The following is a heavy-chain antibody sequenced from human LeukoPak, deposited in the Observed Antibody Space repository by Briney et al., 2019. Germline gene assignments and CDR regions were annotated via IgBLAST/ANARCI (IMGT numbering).Heavy chain of an antibody. CDR1: GFSLCTSGVG. V-gene: IGHV2-5*01. CDR2: IYWNDDK. CDR3: ARGYCSSTSCYTFDI. J-gene: IGHJ3*02. D-gene: IGHD2-2*02. Sequence: SGPTLVNPTQTLTLTCTFSGFSLCTSGVGVGWIRQPPGKALEWLALIYWNDDKRDSPSLKSRLTITKDTSKNKVVLTMTNMDPVDTATYNCARGYCSSTSCYTFDIWGQGTMVTVSS.